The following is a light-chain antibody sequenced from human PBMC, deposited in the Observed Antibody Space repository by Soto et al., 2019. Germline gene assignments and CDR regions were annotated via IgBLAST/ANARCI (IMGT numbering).Light chain of an antibody. Sequence: EIMMTHSPASLSLSPGEIATGSWRAIQSVSRNLAWYQQKPGQAPRLLIYGASNRATGIPDRFSGSGSGTDFTLTITRLEPEDFAVYYCQQYGGSPRTFGQGTKVDIK. V-gene: IGKV3-20*01. J-gene: IGKJ1*01. CDR1: QSVSRN. CDR2: GAS. CDR3: QQYGGSPRT.